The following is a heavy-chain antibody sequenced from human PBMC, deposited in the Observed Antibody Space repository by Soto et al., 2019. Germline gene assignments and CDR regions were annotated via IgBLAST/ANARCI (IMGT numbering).Heavy chain of an antibody. D-gene: IGHD3-22*01. V-gene: IGHV1-69*06. CDR3: AREEQYYYDSSGYSYYYGMDV. CDR2: IIPIFGTA. J-gene: IGHJ6*02. Sequence: QVQLVQSGAEVKKPGSSVKVSCKASGGTFSSYAISWVRQAPGQGLEWMGGIIPIFGTANYAQKFQGRVTITADKSTSTAYMELSSLRSEDTAVYYCAREEQYYYDSSGYSYYYGMDVWGQGTTVTVSS. CDR1: GGTFSSYA.